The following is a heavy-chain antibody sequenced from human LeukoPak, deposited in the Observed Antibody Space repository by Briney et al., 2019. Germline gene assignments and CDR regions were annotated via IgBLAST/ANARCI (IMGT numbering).Heavy chain of an antibody. CDR2: VSSGGATT. CDR1: GFTFSSYA. J-gene: IGHJ4*02. V-gene: IGHV3-23*01. D-gene: IGHD3-3*01. Sequence: GGSLRLSCAASGFTFSSYALSWVRQAPGKGLEWVSVVSSGGATTYYADSVKGRFTISRDNSKNTLYLQMNSLRAEDTARYYCARNRAAAVGVDYFEHWGQGTLVTVSS. CDR3: ARNRAAAVGVDYFEH.